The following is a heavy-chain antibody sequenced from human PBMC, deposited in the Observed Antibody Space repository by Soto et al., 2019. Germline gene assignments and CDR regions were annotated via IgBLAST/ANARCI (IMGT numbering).Heavy chain of an antibody. J-gene: IGHJ6*02. CDR1: GGTFSSYA. V-gene: IGHV1-69*13. Sequence: SVKVSCKASGGTFSSYAISWVRQAPGQGLEWMGGIIPIFGTANYAQKFQGRVTITADESTSTAYMELSSLRSEDTAVYYCARDRGSGYFYYYYGMDVWGQGTTVTVSS. CDR2: IIPIFGTA. CDR3: ARDRGSGYFYYYYGMDV. D-gene: IGHD3-22*01.